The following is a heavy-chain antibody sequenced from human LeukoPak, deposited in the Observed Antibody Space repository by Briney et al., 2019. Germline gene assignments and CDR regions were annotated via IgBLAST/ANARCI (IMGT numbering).Heavy chain of an antibody. CDR1: GFTFSSYA. Sequence: PGGSLRLSCAASGFTFSSYAMHWVRQAPGKGLEWVAVISYDGSNKYYADSVKGRFTISRDNSKNTLYLQMNSLRAEDTAVYYCAREGNDRPSFDYWGQGTLVTVSS. D-gene: IGHD3-22*01. CDR2: ISYDGSNK. V-gene: IGHV3-30-3*01. CDR3: AREGNDRPSFDY. J-gene: IGHJ4*02.